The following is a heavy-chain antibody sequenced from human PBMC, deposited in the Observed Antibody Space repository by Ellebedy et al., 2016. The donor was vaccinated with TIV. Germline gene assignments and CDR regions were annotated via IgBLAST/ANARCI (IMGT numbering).Heavy chain of an antibody. CDR2: IYYSGSA. D-gene: IGHD4-17*01. CDR1: GDSISSSNW. CDR3: ARDRGDYAVD. Sequence: SETLSLXXTVSGDSISSSNWWNWIRQHPGKGLEWIGYIYYSGSAYYNPSLKSRFTMSVDTSKNQFSLKLSSVTAADTAVYYCARDRGDYAVDWGQGTLVTVSS. J-gene: IGHJ4*02. V-gene: IGHV4-31*03.